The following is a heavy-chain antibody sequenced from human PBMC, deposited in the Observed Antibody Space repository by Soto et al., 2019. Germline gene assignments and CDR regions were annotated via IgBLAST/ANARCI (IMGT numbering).Heavy chain of an antibody. CDR3: AADRGSGGSYVDAFDI. CDR2: IVVGSGNT. CDR1: GFTFTSSA. J-gene: IGHJ3*02. D-gene: IGHD2-15*01. V-gene: IGHV1-58*02. Sequence: SVKVSCKASGFTFTSSAMQWVRQARGQRLEWIGWIVVGSGNTNYAQKFQERVTITRDMSTSTAYMELGSLRSEDTAVYYCAADRGSGGSYVDAFDIWXQGTMVTVSS.